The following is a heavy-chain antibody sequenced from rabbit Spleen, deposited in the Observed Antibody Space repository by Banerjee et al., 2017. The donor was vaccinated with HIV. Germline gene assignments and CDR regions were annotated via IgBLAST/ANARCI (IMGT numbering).Heavy chain of an antibody. D-gene: IGHD6-1*01. CDR3: ASGADYAYGGYDL. J-gene: IGHJ4*01. CDR2: IYAGSRGST. Sequence: QEQLEESGGDLVKPEGSLTLTCTASGFSFSSSYWISWVRQAPGKGLEWIACIYAGSRGSTYYASWAKGRFTISKTSSTTVTLQMTSLTVADTATYFCASGADYAYGGYDLWGPGTLVTVS. CDR1: GFSFSSSYW. V-gene: IGHV1S45*01.